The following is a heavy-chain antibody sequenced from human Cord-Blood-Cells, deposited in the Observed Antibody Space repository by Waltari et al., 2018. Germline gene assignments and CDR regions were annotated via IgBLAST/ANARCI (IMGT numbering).Heavy chain of an antibody. J-gene: IGHJ3*02. CDR3: GGNWAYDAFDI. Sequence: QVQLVESGGGVVQPGRSLRISCAASGFTFRSYGMHWVRQAPGKGLEWVAVIWYDGSNKYYADSVKGRFTISRDNSKNTLYLQMNSLRAEDTAVYYCGGNWAYDAFDIWGQGTMVTVSS. V-gene: IGHV3-33*01. CDR1: GFTFRSYG. D-gene: IGHD7-27*01. CDR2: IWYDGSNK.